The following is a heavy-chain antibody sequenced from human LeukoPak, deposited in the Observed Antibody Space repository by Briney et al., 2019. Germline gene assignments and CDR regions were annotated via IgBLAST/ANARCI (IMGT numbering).Heavy chain of an antibody. Sequence: GGSLRLSCAASGFTLSSYAMSWVRQAPGKGLEWVSYISSSSSTIYYADSVKGRFTISRDNAKNSLYLQMNSLRDEDTAVYYCARDQGSGDYADAFDIWGQGTMVTVSS. D-gene: IGHD4-17*01. CDR2: ISSSSSTI. CDR3: ARDQGSGDYADAFDI. V-gene: IGHV3-48*02. CDR1: GFTLSSYA. J-gene: IGHJ3*02.